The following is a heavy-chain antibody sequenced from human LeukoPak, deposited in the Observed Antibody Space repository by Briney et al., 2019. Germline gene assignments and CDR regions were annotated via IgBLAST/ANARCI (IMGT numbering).Heavy chain of an antibody. Sequence: ASVKVSCKASGGTFSSYAISWVRQAHGEGLEWMGGIIPIFGTANYAQKFQGRVTITADESTSTAYMELSSLRSEDTAVYYCARVRNWYFDLWGRGTLVTVSS. CDR1: GGTFSSYA. CDR3: ARVRNWYFDL. J-gene: IGHJ2*01. V-gene: IGHV1-69*13. CDR2: IIPIFGTA.